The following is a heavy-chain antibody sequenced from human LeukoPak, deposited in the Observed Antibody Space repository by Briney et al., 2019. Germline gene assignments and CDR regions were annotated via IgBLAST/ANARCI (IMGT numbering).Heavy chain of an antibody. V-gene: IGHV1-2*02. CDR2: INPNTGAT. Sequence: ASVKLSCKPSGYTFTGYYLHWVRQAPGQGPEWMGWINPNTGATMYSQKFQGRVTMTRDTSVSTGYMELRSLTSDDSAVYYCARDRVGSGWPRPYYFEIWGQGTLVTVSS. D-gene: IGHD6-19*01. J-gene: IGHJ4*02. CDR1: GYTFTGYY. CDR3: ARDRVGSGWPRPYYFEI.